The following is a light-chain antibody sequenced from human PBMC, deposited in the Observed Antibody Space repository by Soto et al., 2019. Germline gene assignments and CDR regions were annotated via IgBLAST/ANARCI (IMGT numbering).Light chain of an antibody. CDR2: AAS. V-gene: IGKV1-9*01. CDR1: QGISSY. J-gene: IGKJ4*01. CDR3: QQTFSSPLT. Sequence: DIQLTQSPSFLSASVGDRVTITCRASQGISSYLAWYQQTPGKAPNLLIYAASTLQSGVPSRFSGSGSGTEFTLTISSLQPEDFATYFCQQTFSSPLTFGGGTKVDIK.